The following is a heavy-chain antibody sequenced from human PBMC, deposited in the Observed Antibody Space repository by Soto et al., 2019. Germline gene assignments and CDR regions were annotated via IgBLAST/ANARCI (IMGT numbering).Heavy chain of an antibody. CDR3: ARDHSRNWFDP. CDR1: GFTVSSNY. J-gene: IGHJ5*02. V-gene: IGHV3-53*01. Sequence: GGSLRLSCAASGFTVSSNYMSWVRQAPGKGLEWVSVIYSGGSTYYADSVKGRFTISRDNSKNTLYLQMNSLRVEDTAVYYCARDHSRNWFDPWGQGTLVTVSS. D-gene: IGHD4-4*01. CDR2: IYSGGST.